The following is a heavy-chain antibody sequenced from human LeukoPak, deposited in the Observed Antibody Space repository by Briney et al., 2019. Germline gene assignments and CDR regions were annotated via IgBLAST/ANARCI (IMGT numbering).Heavy chain of an antibody. CDR3: ARGGGAFCGGDCHRNFDS. CDR2: ISSRSKYL. D-gene: IGHD2-21*02. V-gene: IGHV3-21*01. Sequence: GGSLRLSCAASGFTFSSYSMNWVRRAPGKGLEWVSSISSRSKYLYYAESLKGRISISRDNARNSLYLQINSLRAEDTAVYYCARGGGAFCGGDCHRNFDSWSQGALVTVSS. CDR1: GFTFSSYS. J-gene: IGHJ4*02.